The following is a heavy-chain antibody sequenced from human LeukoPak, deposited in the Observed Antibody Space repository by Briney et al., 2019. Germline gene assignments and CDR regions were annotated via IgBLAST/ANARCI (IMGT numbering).Heavy chain of an antibody. D-gene: IGHD2-8*01. CDR3: ARSTALMVYAISWFDP. J-gene: IGHJ5*02. CDR2: IIPIFGTA. V-gene: IGHV1-69*13. Sequence: GASVKVSCKASGGTFSSYAISWVRQAPGQGLEWMGGIIPIFGTANYAQKFQGRVTITADESTSTAYMELSSLRSEDTAVYYCARSTALMVYAISWFDPWGQGTLVTVSS. CDR1: GGTFSSYA.